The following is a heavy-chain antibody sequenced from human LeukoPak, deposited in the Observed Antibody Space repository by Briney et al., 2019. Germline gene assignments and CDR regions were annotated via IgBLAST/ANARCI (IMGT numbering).Heavy chain of an antibody. CDR3: ARPYSTYFDY. Sequence: GGSLRLSCAASGFTFSDYAMNWVRQAPGKGLEWVAVISYDGSNKYYADSVKGRFTISRDNSKNTLYLQMNSLRAEDTAVYYCARPYSTYFDYWGQGTLVTVSS. CDR1: GFTFSDYA. V-gene: IGHV3-30-3*01. J-gene: IGHJ4*02. CDR2: ISYDGSNK. D-gene: IGHD4-11*01.